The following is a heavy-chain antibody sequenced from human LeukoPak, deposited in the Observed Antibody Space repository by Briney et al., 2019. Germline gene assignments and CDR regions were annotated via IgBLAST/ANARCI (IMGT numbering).Heavy chain of an antibody. Sequence: GGSLRLSCAASGFTFSDYYMTWIRQAPGKGLEWVSKISSSGSTLYYADSVKGRFTISRDNAKNSLYLQMNSLRAEDTAVYYCAREWGFQGDGGPDAFDIWGQGTMVTVSS. CDR3: AREWGFQGDGGPDAFDI. J-gene: IGHJ3*02. CDR1: GFTFSDYY. D-gene: IGHD4-23*01. CDR2: ISSSGSTL. V-gene: IGHV3-11*01.